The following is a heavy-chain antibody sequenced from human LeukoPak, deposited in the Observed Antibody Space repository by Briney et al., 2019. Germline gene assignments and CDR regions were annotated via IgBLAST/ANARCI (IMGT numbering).Heavy chain of an antibody. D-gene: IGHD6-19*01. Sequence: GASVKVSCKASGGTFSSYAISWVRQAPGQGPEWMGRIIPIFCTANYAQKFQGRVTITTDESTSTAYMEMSSLRSEDTAVYYCARIAVAGSLYFDYWGQGTLVTVSS. CDR3: ARIAVAGSLYFDY. V-gene: IGHV1-69*05. CDR2: IIPIFCTA. J-gene: IGHJ4*02. CDR1: GGTFSSYA.